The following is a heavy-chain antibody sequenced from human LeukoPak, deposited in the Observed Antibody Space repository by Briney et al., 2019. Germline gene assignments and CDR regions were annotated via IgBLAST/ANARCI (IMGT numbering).Heavy chain of an antibody. J-gene: IGHJ3*02. CDR1: GFSFSDDH. CDR2: ARNKAHGYTT. Sequence: PGGSLRLSCAASGFSFSDDHMDWVRQAPGKGLEWVGRARNKAHGYTTRYAVSVEGRFTISRDDSKNSVYLQMDSLKTEDTALYHCVRAPYFDAVGTSFDVFDTWGEGAMVTVSS. CDR3: VRAPYFDAVGTSFDVFDT. D-gene: IGHD2/OR15-2a*01. V-gene: IGHV3-72*01.